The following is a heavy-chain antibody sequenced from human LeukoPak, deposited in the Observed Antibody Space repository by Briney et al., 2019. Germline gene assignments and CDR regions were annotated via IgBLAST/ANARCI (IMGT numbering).Heavy chain of an antibody. D-gene: IGHD1-26*01. CDR1: GYTFTGYY. J-gene: IGHJ4*02. CDR2: INPNSGGT. V-gene: IGHV1-2*05. CDR3: ARDLGSYPFDY. Sequence: ASVKVSCKASGYTFTGYYMHWVRQAPGQGLEWMGRINPNSGGTNYAKKFQGRVTMTRDTSISTAYKELSRLRSDDTDVYYCARDLGSYPFDYWGQGTLVTVSS.